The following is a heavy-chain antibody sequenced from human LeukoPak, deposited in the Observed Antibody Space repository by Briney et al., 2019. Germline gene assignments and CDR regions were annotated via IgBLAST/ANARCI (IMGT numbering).Heavy chain of an antibody. CDR3: AKDHIVVVTAIPNFDY. J-gene: IGHJ4*02. CDR2: ISHDGSNK. Sequence: GGSLRLSCAASGFTFSSYAMHWVRQAPGKGLEWVAAISHDGSNKYSADSVKGRFTISRDNSKNTLYLQMNSLRAEDTAVYYCAKDHIVVVTAIPNFDYWGQGTLVTVSS. V-gene: IGHV3-30*04. CDR1: GFTFSSYA. D-gene: IGHD2-21*02.